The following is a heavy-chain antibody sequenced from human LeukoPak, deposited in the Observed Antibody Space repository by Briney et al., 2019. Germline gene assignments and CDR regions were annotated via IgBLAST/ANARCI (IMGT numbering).Heavy chain of an antibody. J-gene: IGHJ4*02. CDR1: GYTFTGYY. CDR3: ARDVSEGDYDILTGQD. D-gene: IGHD3-9*01. V-gene: IGHV1-2*02. Sequence: ASVKVSCKASGYTFTGYYMLWVRQAPGQGLEWMGWINPNSGGTNYAQKFQGRVTMTRDTSISTAYMELSRLRSDDTAVYYCARDVSEGDYDILTGQDWGQGTLVTVSS. CDR2: INPNSGGT.